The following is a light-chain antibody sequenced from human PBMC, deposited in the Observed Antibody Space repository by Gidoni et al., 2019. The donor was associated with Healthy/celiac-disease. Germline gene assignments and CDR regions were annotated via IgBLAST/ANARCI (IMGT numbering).Light chain of an antibody. J-gene: IGKJ4*01. CDR3: QQSDSTPLT. CDR1: QSISSY. Sequence: DIQMTQSPSSLSASVGDRVTITCRASQSISSYLNWYQQKPGKAPKLLIYAASSLQSGVPSRFSGSGSGTDFTLTISSLQPEDFATYYWQQSDSTPLTFXGXTKVXIK. V-gene: IGKV1-39*01. CDR2: AAS.